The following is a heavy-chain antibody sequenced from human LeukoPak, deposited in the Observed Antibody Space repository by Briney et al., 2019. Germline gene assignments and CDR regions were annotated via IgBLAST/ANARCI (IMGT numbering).Heavy chain of an antibody. CDR1: GFTFSSYS. CDR2: ISSSSSTI. V-gene: IGHV3-48*04. D-gene: IGHD6-13*01. Sequence: GGSLRLSCAASGFTFSSYSMNWVRQAPGKGLEWVSYISSSSSTIYYADSVKGRFTISRDNAKNSLYLQMNSLRAEDTAVYYCARDSPTWQQLDGYYYYMDVWGKGTTVTVSS. CDR3: ARDSPTWQQLDGYYYYMDV. J-gene: IGHJ6*03.